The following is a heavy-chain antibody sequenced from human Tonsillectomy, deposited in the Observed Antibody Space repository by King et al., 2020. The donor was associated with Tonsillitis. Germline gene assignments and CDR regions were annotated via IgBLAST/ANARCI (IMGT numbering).Heavy chain of an antibody. Sequence: VQLVESGGGLVQPGGSLRLSCAASGFTFSSYWMSWVRQAPGKGLEWVANIKQDGSEKYYVDSVKGRFTISRDNAKNSLYLQMNSLRAEDTAVYYCARVGVTTPPGYYGMDVWGQGTTVTVSS. V-gene: IGHV3-7*01. D-gene: IGHD4-11*01. CDR3: ARVGVTTPPGYYGMDV. CDR1: GFTFSSYW. CDR2: IKQDGSEK. J-gene: IGHJ6*02.